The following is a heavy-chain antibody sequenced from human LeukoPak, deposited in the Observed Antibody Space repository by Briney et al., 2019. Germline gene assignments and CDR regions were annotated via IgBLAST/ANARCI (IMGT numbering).Heavy chain of an antibody. CDR3: ARLYLPATRFDS. CDR2: IYYGGSP. Sequence: SETLSLTCNVSGGSISTTTNSWGWAWIRQRPTKGLEWIGSIYYGGSPYYTSSLKSRVTISVDTSKNQFSLRLSSVTAADTAVYYCARLYLPATRFDSWGQGTLVTVSS. V-gene: IGHV4-39*01. CDR1: GGSISTTTNS. D-gene: IGHD5-24*01. J-gene: IGHJ4*02.